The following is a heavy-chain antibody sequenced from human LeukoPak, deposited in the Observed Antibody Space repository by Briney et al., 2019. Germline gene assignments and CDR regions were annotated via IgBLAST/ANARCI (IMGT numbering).Heavy chain of an antibody. V-gene: IGHV4-30-2*01. Sequence: TSETLSLTCTVSGGSISSGDYSWSWIRQPPGKGLGWIGYIYHSGSTYYNPSLKSRVTMSVDRSKNQFSLNLSSVTAADTAVYYCARKYSGYDWGTWGFDPWGQGTLVTVSS. CDR3: ARKYSGYDWGTWGFDP. J-gene: IGHJ5*02. D-gene: IGHD5-12*01. CDR2: IYHSGST. CDR1: GGSISSGDYS.